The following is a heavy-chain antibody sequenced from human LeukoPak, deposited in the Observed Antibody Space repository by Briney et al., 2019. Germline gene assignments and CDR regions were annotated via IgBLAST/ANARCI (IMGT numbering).Heavy chain of an antibody. Sequence: SETLSLTCTVSGGSISSGSYYWSWIRQPAGKGLGWIGRIYTSGSTNYNPSLKSRVTISVDTSKNQFSLKLSSVTAADTAVYYCARGLGSYGTGIDYWGQGTLVTVSS. J-gene: IGHJ4*02. CDR1: GGSISSGSYY. V-gene: IGHV4-61*02. CDR2: IYTSGST. D-gene: IGHD3-10*01. CDR3: ARGLGSYGTGIDY.